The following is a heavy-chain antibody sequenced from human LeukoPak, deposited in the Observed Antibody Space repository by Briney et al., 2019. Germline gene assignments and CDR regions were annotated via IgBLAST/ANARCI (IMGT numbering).Heavy chain of an antibody. Sequence: GGSLRLSCAASGFTFSTYSMNRVRQAPGKGLEWVSYISSSSVTIYYAGSEKGRFTISRDNAKNSLYLQMNTLRAEDTAVYYCARGSDDSSGYYSGAGARADYWGQGTLVTVSS. J-gene: IGHJ4*02. CDR2: ISSSSVTI. CDR3: ARGSDDSSGYYSGAGARADY. D-gene: IGHD3-22*01. V-gene: IGHV3-48*01. CDR1: GFTFSTYS.